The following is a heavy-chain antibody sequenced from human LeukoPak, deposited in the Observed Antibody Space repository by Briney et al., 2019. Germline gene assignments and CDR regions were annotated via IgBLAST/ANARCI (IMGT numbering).Heavy chain of an antibody. J-gene: IGHJ6*03. V-gene: IGHV3-23*01. CDR1: GFTFSSYG. D-gene: IGHD3-10*01. CDR2: ISGSGGST. CDR3: ARDGGDLLVRGVIITSLDYYYYYYMDV. Sequence: GGSLRLSCAASGFTFSSYGMSWVRQAPGKGLEWVSAISGSGGSTYYADSVKGRFTISRDNSKNTLYLQMNSLRAKDTAVYYCARDGGDLLVRGVIITSLDYYYYYYMDVWGKGTTVTISS.